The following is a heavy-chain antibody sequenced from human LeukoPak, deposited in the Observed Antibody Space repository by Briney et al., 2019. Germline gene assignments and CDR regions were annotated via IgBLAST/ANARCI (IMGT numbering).Heavy chain of an antibody. J-gene: IGHJ4*02. V-gene: IGHV4-34*01. CDR1: GGSFSGYY. CDR3: ARKFPYGDSPAAIDY. Sequence: SETLSLTCAVYGGSFSGYYWSWIRQPPGKGLEWIGEINHSGSTNYNPSLKSRVTISVDTSKNQFSLKLSSVTAADTAVYYCARKFPYGDSPAAIDYWGQGTLVTVSS. CDR2: INHSGST. D-gene: IGHD4-17*01.